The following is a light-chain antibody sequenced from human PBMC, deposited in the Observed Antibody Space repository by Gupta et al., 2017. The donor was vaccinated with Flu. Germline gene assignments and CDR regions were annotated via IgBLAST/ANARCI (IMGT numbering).Light chain of an antibody. CDR3: QQYVDSPWT. J-gene: IGKJ1*01. CDR2: GTT. V-gene: IGKV3-20*01. Sequence: EIVLTQSPDTLSLSLGERATLSCKASQSVSSSYLAWYQQKPGQAPTLLIYGTTNRAIGIPDRFSGRGSGTDFALIISRLEPEDLAVYYCQQYVDSPWTFGQGTKVEIK. CDR1: QSVSSSY.